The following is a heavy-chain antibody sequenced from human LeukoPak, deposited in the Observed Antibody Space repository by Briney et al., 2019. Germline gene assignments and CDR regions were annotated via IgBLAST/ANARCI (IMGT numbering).Heavy chain of an antibody. CDR3: ARSSEGRYYYDSRGYSYYYYYMDV. V-gene: IGHV4-61*05. CDR1: GGSIRSNNHY. Sequence: SETLSLTCAVSGGSIRSNNHYWGWIRQPPGKGLEWIGLIYYSGSTNYNPSLKSRVTISVDTSKNQFSLKLNSVTAADTAVYYCARSSEGRYYYDSRGYSYYYYYMDVWGKGTTVTISS. CDR2: IYYSGST. D-gene: IGHD3-22*01. J-gene: IGHJ6*03.